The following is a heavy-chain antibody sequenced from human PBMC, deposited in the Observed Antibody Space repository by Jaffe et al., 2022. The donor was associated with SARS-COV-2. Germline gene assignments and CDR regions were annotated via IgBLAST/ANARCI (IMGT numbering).Heavy chain of an antibody. CDR2: INHSGST. CDR1: GGSFSGYY. CDR3: ARHQVLRFLEWWKHYYYGMDV. Sequence: QVQLQQWGAGLLKPSETLSLTCAVYGGSFSGYYWSWIRQPPGKGLEWIGEINHSGSTNYNPSLKSRVTISVDTSKNQFSLKLSSVTAADTAVYYCARHQVLRFLEWWKHYYYGMDVWGQGTTVTVSS. V-gene: IGHV4-34*01. J-gene: IGHJ6*02. D-gene: IGHD3-3*01.